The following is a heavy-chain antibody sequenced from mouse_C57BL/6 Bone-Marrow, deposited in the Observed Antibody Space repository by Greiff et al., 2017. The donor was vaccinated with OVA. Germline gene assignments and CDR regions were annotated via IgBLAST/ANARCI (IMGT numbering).Heavy chain of an antibody. Sequence: EVKVEESGGGLVQPGGSMKLSCVASGFTFSNYWMNWVRQSPEKGLEWVAQIRLKSDNYATHYAESVKGRFTISRDDSKSSVYLQMNNLRAEDTGIYYCTAGIITTVAGFDYWGQGTTLTVSS. D-gene: IGHD1-1*01. V-gene: IGHV6-3*01. J-gene: IGHJ2*01. CDR2: IRLKSDNYAT. CDR1: GFTFSNYW. CDR3: TAGIITTVAGFDY.